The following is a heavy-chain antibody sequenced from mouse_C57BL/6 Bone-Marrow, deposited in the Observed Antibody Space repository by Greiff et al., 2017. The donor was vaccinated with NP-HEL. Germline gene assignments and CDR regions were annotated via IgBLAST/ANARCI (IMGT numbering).Heavy chain of an antibody. Sequence: QVQLQQSGAELVRPGASVTLSCKASGYTFTDYEMHWVKQTPVHGLEWIGAIDPETGGTAYNQKFKGKAILTADTSSSTAYMELRSLTSEDSAVYYGTRRLRRGYWYFDVWGTGTTVTVSS. J-gene: IGHJ1*03. CDR1: GYTFTDYE. CDR3: TRRLRRGYWYFDV. D-gene: IGHD2-2*01. V-gene: IGHV1-15*01. CDR2: IDPETGGT.